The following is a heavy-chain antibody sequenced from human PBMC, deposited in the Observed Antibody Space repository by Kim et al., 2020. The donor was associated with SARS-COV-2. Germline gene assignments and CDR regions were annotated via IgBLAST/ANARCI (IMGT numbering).Heavy chain of an antibody. D-gene: IGHD3-3*01. J-gene: IGHJ4*02. CDR2: SYYSGST. V-gene: IGHV4-59*01. CDR3: ARAAIFGTWDY. Sequence: SETLSLTCTVSGDSISSYYWSWIRQPPGKGLEWIGYSYYSGSTNKNPSLKSRVTISVDTSKNQISLKLRSVTAADTAVYYCARAAIFGTWDYWGQGTLVTVSS. CDR1: GDSISSYY.